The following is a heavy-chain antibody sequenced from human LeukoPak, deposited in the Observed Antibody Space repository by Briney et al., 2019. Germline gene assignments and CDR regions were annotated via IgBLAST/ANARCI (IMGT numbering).Heavy chain of an antibody. Sequence: SETLSLTCTVSGGSISSYYWSWVRQPPGKGLEWVVYIYYSGSTNYNPSLKSRVTISVDTSKNQFSLKLSSVTAADTAVYYCARRRSSVVVAARPYNWFDPWGQGTLVTVSS. J-gene: IGHJ5*02. D-gene: IGHD2-15*01. CDR1: GGSISSYY. CDR2: IYYSGST. V-gene: IGHV4-59*12. CDR3: ARRRSSVVVAARPYNWFDP.